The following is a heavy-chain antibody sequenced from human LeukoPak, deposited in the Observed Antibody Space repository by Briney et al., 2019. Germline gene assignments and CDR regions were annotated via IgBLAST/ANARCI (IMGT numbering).Heavy chain of an antibody. CDR3: ARDNSVGDNAWWFDP. CDR1: GYTFTGYY. V-gene: IGHV1-2*02. J-gene: IGHJ5*02. D-gene: IGHD1-26*01. CDR2: INPNNGAT. Sequence: ASVKVSCKASGYTFTGYYMHWVRQAPGRGLEWMGWINPNNGATNYAMKFQGRVTMTRDMSTSTDYMELSSLRSEDTAIYYCARDNSVGDNAWWFDPWGQGTLVTVSS.